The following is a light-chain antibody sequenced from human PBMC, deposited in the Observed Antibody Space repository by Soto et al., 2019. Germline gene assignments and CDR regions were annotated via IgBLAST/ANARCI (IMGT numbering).Light chain of an antibody. Sequence: NFMLTQPHSVSASPGKTVTISCTRSSGSIASNYVQWYQQRPGSSPTTVIYEDNQRPSGVPDRFSGSIDSSSNSASLTISGLKTEDEADYYCQSYDSSPRVFGGGTKLTVL. CDR3: QSYDSSPRV. J-gene: IGLJ3*02. V-gene: IGLV6-57*01. CDR1: SGSIASNY. CDR2: EDN.